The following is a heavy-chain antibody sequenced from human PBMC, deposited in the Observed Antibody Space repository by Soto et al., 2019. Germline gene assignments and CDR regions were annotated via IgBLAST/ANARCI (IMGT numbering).Heavy chain of an antibody. V-gene: IGHV4-39*01. CDR1: GDSISDSSFY. Sequence: QLQLQESGPGLVKPSETLSLTCTSSGDSISDSSFYWAWIRQPPGKGLEWIGSIYYKGYTKYNPSLESRVTITVDTSRNQVSLRLSSVTAADTAVYFCARHPDYGGNYYYYGMDVWGPGTTVIVSS. CDR2: IYYKGYT. CDR3: ARHPDYGGNYYYYGMDV. D-gene: IGHD4-17*01. J-gene: IGHJ6*02.